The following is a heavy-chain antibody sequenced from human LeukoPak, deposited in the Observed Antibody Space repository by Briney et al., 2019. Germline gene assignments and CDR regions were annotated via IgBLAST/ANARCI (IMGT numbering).Heavy chain of an antibody. D-gene: IGHD3-22*01. Sequence: SETLPLTCTVSGGSISSSGYYWGRIRQPPGKGLEWIGSIYYSGRTFYNPSLKSRVTISLDTSKKQFSLKLSSVTAADTAVYYCARDPSGYSSRFDYWGQGTLVTVSS. V-gene: IGHV4-39*07. CDR3: ARDPSGYSSRFDY. CDR1: GGSISSSGYY. CDR2: IYYSGRT. J-gene: IGHJ4*02.